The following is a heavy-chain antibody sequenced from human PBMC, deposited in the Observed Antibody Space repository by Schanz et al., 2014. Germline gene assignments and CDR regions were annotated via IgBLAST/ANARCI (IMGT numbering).Heavy chain of an antibody. CDR1: GVTFSSYA. CDR2: IKQDESER. D-gene: IGHD3-3*01. Sequence: EVQLLESGGGFVQPGGSLRLSCVASGVTFSSYAMSWVRQASGKGLEWVANIKQDESERSYVDSVKGRFTISRDNAKNSLYLQMNSLTAEDTAVYYCARGVRIDYWGQGTLVTVSS. CDR3: ARGVRIDY. J-gene: IGHJ4*02. V-gene: IGHV3-7*01.